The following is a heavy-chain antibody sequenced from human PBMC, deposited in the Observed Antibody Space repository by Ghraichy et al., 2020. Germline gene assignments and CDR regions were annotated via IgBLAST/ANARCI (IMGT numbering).Heavy chain of an antibody. V-gene: IGHV3-48*03. CDR1: GFTFSSFE. J-gene: IGHJ3*02. CDR3: ARNRYCGGGSCYSAAFDI. CDR2: ISSAGTTI. Sequence: LSLTCAASGFTFSSFEMNWVRQAPGKGLEWVSYISSAGTTIYYADSVKGRFTISRDNAHNSLYLQMNSLRAEDTAVYYCARNRYCGGGSCYSAAFDIWGQGTMVTVSS. D-gene: IGHD2-15*01.